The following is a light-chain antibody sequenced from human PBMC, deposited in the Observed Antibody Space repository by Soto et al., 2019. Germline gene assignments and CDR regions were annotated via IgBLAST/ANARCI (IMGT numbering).Light chain of an antibody. CDR3: QSYDSSLSGRYV. CDR1: SSNIGAGYD. Sequence: QSVLTQPPSVSGAPGQTVTISCTGTSSNIGAGYDVHWYQQLPGTAPKLLIYGNTKRPSGGPDRISGSKSGTSASLAVTGLQAEDEADYYCQSYDSSLSGRYVFGTGTKVTVL. J-gene: IGLJ1*01. CDR2: GNT. V-gene: IGLV1-40*01.